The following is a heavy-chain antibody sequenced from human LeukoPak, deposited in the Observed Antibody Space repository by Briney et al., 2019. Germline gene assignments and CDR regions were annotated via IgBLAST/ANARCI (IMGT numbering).Heavy chain of an antibody. CDR1: GGSISSGSYY. Sequence: PSETLSLTCTVSGGSISSGSYYWSWIRQPAGKGLEWIGRIYTSGSTNYNPSLKSRVTISVDTSKNQFSLKPSSVTAADTAVYYCAREGVLMVYAIGGPFDYWGQGTLVSVSS. D-gene: IGHD2-8*01. J-gene: IGHJ4*02. CDR2: IYTSGST. CDR3: AREGVLMVYAIGGPFDY. V-gene: IGHV4-61*02.